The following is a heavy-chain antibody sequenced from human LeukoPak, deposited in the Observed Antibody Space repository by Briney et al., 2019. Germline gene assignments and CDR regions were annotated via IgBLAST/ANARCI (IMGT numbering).Heavy chain of an antibody. J-gene: IGHJ5*02. CDR2: ISAYNGNT. CDR1: GYTFTSYG. Sequence: ASVKVSCKASGYTFTSYGITWVRQAPGQGLEWMGWISAYNGNTNYAQKFQGRVTMTTDTSTSTAYMELRSLRSDDTAVYYCARILMVRGVTAWFDPWGQGTLVTVSS. V-gene: IGHV1-18*01. D-gene: IGHD3-10*01. CDR3: ARILMVRGVTAWFDP.